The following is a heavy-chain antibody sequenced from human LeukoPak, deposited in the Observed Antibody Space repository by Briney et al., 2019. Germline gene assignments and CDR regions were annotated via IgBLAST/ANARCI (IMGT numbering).Heavy chain of an antibody. V-gene: IGHV4-39*01. Sequence: PSETLSLTCAVSGGSLTTGASLTDAHWFSWVRQPPGKGLEWIGSIYYSGTTYYNPSLKSRVTISIATPKFQFSLQLNSVTAADTAVYYCARLRWFCSSVNCYVIDYWDQGTLVTVSS. D-gene: IGHD2-2*01. CDR3: ARLRWFCSSVNCYVIDY. J-gene: IGHJ4*02. CDR2: IYYSGTT. CDR1: GGSLTTGASLTDAH.